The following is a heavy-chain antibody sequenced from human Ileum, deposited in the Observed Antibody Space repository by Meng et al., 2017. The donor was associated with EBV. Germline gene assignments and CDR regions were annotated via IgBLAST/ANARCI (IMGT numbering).Heavy chain of an antibody. CDR1: GGSISSGGYY. Sequence: QVQLQESGPGLVKPSXXXXXXCAVSGGSISSGGYYWSWIRQPPGKGLEWIGYIYYSGSTYYNPSLKSRVTISVDTSKNQFSLKLSSVTAADMAVYYCARYSSSSGWLDPWGQGTLVTVSS. D-gene: IGHD6-19*01. V-gene: IGHV4-30-4*01. J-gene: IGHJ5*02. CDR3: ARYSSSSGWLDP. CDR2: IYYSGST.